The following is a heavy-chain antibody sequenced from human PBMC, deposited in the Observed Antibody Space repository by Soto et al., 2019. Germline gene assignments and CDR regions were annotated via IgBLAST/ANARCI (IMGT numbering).Heavy chain of an antibody. J-gene: IGHJ6*02. CDR3: ATDXYGSSTSGYYYYYGMDV. CDR1: GGSISNNY. CDR2: IYTSGST. V-gene: IGHV4-4*07. D-gene: IGHD2-2*01. Sequence: ETLSLTCTVSGGSISNNYWSWIRQPAGKGLEWIGRIYTSGSTDYNPSLKSRVTMSIDTSKNQFSLKLSSVTAADTAVYFCATDXYGSSTSGYYYYYGMDVWGQGTTVTVSS.